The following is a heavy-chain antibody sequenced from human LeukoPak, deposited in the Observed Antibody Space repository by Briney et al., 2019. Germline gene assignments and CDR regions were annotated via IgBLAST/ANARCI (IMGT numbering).Heavy chain of an antibody. D-gene: IGHD2-2*01. CDR2: IRYDGSNK. CDR3: AKDWCNSTSCYVDY. CDR1: GFTFSSYG. Sequence: PGGSLRLSCAASGFTFSSYGMHWVRQAPGKGLEWVAFIRYDGSNKYYADSVKGRFTISRDNSKNTLYLQMNSLRAEDTAVYYCAKDWCNSTSCYVDYWGQGTLVTVSS. V-gene: IGHV3-30*02. J-gene: IGHJ4*02.